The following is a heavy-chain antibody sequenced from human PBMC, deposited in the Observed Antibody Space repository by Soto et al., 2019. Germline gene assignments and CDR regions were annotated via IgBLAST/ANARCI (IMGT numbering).Heavy chain of an antibody. CDR2: ISYDGSNK. CDR3: ARDPTNYDYVWGGYRSDAFDI. J-gene: IGHJ3*02. CDR1: GFTFSSYA. Sequence: GGSLRLSCAASGFTFSSYAMHWVRQAPGKGLEWVAVISYDGSNKYYADSVKGRFTISRDNSKNTLYLQMNSLRAEDTAVYYCARDPTNYDYVWGGYRSDAFDIWGQGTMVTVSS. V-gene: IGHV3-30-3*01. D-gene: IGHD3-16*02.